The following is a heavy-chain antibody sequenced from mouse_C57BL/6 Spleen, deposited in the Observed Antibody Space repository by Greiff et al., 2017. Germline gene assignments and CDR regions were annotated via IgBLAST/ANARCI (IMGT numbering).Heavy chain of an antibody. J-gene: IGHJ2*01. CDR1: GFTFSSYG. Sequence: EVKLVESGGDLVKPGGSLKLSCAASGFTFSSYGMSWVRQTPDKRLEWVATLSSGDSYTYYPDSVKGRFTISRDNAKNTLYLQMSSLKSEDTAMYYCARTGGYFDYWGQGTTLTVSS. CDR2: LSSGDSYT. D-gene: IGHD4-1*01. V-gene: IGHV5-6*01. CDR3: ARTGGYFDY.